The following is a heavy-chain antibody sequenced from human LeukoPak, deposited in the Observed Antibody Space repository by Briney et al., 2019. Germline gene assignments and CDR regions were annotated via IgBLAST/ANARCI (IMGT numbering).Heavy chain of an antibody. V-gene: IGHV3-48*02. CDR1: GFTFSNSE. Sequence: HTGGSLRLSCAASGFTFSNSEMNWVRQAPGKGLEWVSYISSSSSTIYYADSVKGRFTISRDNAKNSLYLQMNSLRDEDTAVYYCARGDLRGPRDADYWGQGTLVTVSS. D-gene: IGHD3-10*01. CDR2: ISSSSSTI. CDR3: ARGDLRGPRDADY. J-gene: IGHJ4*02.